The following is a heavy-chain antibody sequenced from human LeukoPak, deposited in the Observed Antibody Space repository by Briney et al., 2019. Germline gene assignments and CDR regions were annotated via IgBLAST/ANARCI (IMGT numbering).Heavy chain of an antibody. D-gene: IGHD3-10*01. V-gene: IGHV3-30*04. CDR2: ISYDGSNK. J-gene: IGHJ6*02. CDR1: GFTFSSYA. Sequence: GGSLRLSCAASGFTFSSYAMHWVRQAPGKGLEWVAVISYDGSNKYYADSVKGRFTISRDNSENTLYLQMNSLRAEDTAVYYCARDIGSGRGMDVWGQGTTVTVSS. CDR3: ARDIGSGRGMDV.